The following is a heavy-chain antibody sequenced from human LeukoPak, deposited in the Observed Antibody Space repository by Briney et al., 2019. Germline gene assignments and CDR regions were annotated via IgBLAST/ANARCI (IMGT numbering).Heavy chain of an antibody. Sequence: SETLSLTCAVYGGSFSGYYWGWLRQPPGKGLEWIGSIYHSGSTYYNPSLKSRVTISVDTSKNQFSLKLSSVTAADTAVYYCARWVGATTRYFDYWGQGTLVTVSS. CDR2: IYHSGST. J-gene: IGHJ4*02. CDR3: ARWVGATTRYFDY. CDR1: GGSFSGYY. V-gene: IGHV4-38-2*01. D-gene: IGHD1-26*01.